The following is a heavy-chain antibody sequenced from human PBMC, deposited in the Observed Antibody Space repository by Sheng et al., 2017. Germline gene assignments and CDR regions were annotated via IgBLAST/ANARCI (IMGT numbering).Heavy chain of an antibody. V-gene: IGHV1-8*02. J-gene: IGHJ4*02. D-gene: IGHD2-2*01. CDR2: MNPNSGNR. CDR1: GYTFSNYD. CDR3: ARAIRNQLLSEY. Sequence: QVQLIQSGAEVKRPGASVKVSCKASGYTFSNYDISWVRQATGQGLEWMGWMNPNSGNRGFVQKFRDRVTTSVDTSTHTVYMELSSLTSDDMAVYYCARAIRNQLLSEYWGQGTLVTV.